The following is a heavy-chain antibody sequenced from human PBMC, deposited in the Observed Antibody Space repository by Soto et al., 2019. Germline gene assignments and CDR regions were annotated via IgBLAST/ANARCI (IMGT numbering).Heavy chain of an antibody. D-gene: IGHD3-10*01. V-gene: IGHV3-53*01. Sequence: EVQLVESGGGLIQPGGSLRLSCAASGFTVSSNYMSWVRQAPGXGLEWVSVIYSGGSTYYXXSVKGRFTISXDNSKNTLYXXXXXXXXXXXAVYYCASSPYGRFDYWGQGTLVTVSS. CDR1: GFTVSSNY. CDR2: IYSGGST. J-gene: IGHJ4*02. CDR3: ASSPYGRFDY.